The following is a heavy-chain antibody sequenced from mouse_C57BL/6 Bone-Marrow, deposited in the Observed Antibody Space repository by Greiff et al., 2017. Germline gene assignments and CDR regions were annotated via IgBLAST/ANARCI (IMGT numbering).Heavy chain of an antibody. CDR3: ARSDYDHEFAY. Sequence: VQLQQPGAELVKPGASVKLSCKASGYTFTSYWMQWVKQRPGQGLEWIGEIDPSDSYTNYNQKFKGKATLTVDTSSSTAYMQLSSLTSEDSAVYYCARSDYDHEFAYWGQGTLVTVSA. J-gene: IGHJ3*01. CDR2: IDPSDSYT. D-gene: IGHD2-4*01. CDR1: GYTFTSYW. V-gene: IGHV1-50*01.